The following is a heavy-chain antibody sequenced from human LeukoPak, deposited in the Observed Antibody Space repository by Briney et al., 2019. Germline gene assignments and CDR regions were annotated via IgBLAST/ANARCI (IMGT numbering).Heavy chain of an antibody. Sequence: PSETLSLTCIVSGGSISSYYWSWIRQPPGKGLEWIGYIYYTGSTNYNPSLKSRVTISVDTSKNQLSLKLSSVTAADTAVYYCARQDSGSCLNPLDIWGQGTVVTVSS. CDR1: GGSISSYY. V-gene: IGHV4-59*08. CDR3: ARQDSGSCLNPLDI. CDR2: IYYTGST. J-gene: IGHJ3*02. D-gene: IGHD1-26*01.